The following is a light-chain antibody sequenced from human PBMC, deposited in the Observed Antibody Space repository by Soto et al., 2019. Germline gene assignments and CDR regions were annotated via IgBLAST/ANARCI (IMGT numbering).Light chain of an antibody. J-gene: IGKJ4*01. CDR1: QSVSSNY. V-gene: IGKV3-20*01. CDR3: QQYGDSPRT. Sequence: EIVFTQSPGTLSLSPGERATLSCRASQSVSSNYLAWYQQKPGQAPRLLIHGASSRATGIPDRFSGSGSGTDFTLTISRXEPEDFAVYYCQQYGDSPRTFGGGTKVDIK. CDR2: GAS.